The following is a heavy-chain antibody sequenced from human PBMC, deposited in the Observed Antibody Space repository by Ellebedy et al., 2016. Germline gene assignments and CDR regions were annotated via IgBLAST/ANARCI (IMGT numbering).Heavy chain of an antibody. V-gene: IGHV4-34*01. D-gene: IGHD6-6*01. CDR1: GGSFSGYY. Sequence: SETLSLXXAVYGGSFSGYYWSWIRQPPGKGLEWIGEINHSGSTNYNPSLKSRVTISVDTSKNQFSLKLSSVTAADTAVYYCARARQLARVGGFDIWGQGTMVTVSS. J-gene: IGHJ3*02. CDR2: INHSGST. CDR3: ARARQLARVGGFDI.